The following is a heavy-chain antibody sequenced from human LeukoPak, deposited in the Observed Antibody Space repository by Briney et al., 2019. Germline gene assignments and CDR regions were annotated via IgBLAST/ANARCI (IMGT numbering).Heavy chain of an antibody. J-gene: IGHJ4*02. D-gene: IGHD3-10*01. V-gene: IGHV3-48*02. CDR2: ISSDTTTI. Sequence: GGSLRLSCAASGFTFSLYSINWVRQAPGKGLEWVSYISSDTTTIYYADSVKGRFTISRDNAKNSLYLQMNSLRDEDTAVYYCARGGGYYANCIDYWGQGTLVTVSS. CDR1: GFTFSLYS. CDR3: ARGGGYYANCIDY.